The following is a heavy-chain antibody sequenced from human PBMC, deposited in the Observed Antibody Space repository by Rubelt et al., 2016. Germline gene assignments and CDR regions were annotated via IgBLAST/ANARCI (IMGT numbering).Heavy chain of an antibody. CDR2: IFYSGST. CDR1: GGSISSSSYY. Sequence: QLQLQESGPGLVKPSETLSLTCAVSGGSISSSSYYWNWIRQPPGKGLEWIGSIFYSGSTYYHPSLKSRVTISVDTSKNPFSLKVSLVTAADTAVYYCSRRNGEPIDYWGQGTLVTVSS. CDR3: SRRNGEPIDY. J-gene: IGHJ4*02. V-gene: IGHV4-39*01. D-gene: IGHD3-10*01.